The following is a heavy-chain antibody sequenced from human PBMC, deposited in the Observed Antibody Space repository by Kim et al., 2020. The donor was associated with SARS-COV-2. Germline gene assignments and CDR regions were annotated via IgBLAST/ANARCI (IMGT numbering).Heavy chain of an antibody. CDR1: GFTFRSSA. J-gene: IGHJ6*02. D-gene: IGHD3-3*01. Sequence: GGSLRLSCAASGFTFRSSAMSWVRQAPGKGLEWVSGISHSGGSTYYADSVKGRFTISRDNTKNILYLQMNSLRAEDTAVYYCAKIYDFWSGYYLDVWGQGTTVTVSS. CDR2: ISHSGGST. V-gene: IGHV3-23*01. CDR3: AKIYDFWSGYYLDV.